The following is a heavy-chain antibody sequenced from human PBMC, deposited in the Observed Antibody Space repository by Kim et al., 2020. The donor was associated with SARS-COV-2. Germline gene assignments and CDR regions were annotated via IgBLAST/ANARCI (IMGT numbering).Heavy chain of an antibody. CDR2: IIPIFGTA. CDR1: GGTFSSYA. D-gene: IGHD5-18*01. Sequence: SVKVSCKASGGTFSSYAISWVRQAPGQGLEWMGGIIPIFGTANYAQKFQGRVTITADESTSTAYMELSSLRSEDTAVYYCARVTDTAMVTFSDWGQGTLVTVSS. CDR3: ARVTDTAMVTFSD. V-gene: IGHV1-69*13. J-gene: IGHJ4*02.